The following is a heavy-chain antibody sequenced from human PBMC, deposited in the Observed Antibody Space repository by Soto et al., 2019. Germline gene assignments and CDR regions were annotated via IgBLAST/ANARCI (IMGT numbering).Heavy chain of an antibody. Sequence: PSETLSLTCAVYGGSFSGYYWSWIRQPPGKGLEWIGEINHSGSTNYNPSLKSRVTISVDTSKNQFSLKLSSVTAADTAVYYCARGPYYDILTGYYESPFDYWGQGTLVTVSS. CDR2: INHSGST. J-gene: IGHJ4*02. CDR3: ARGPYYDILTGYYESPFDY. CDR1: GGSFSGYY. V-gene: IGHV4-34*01. D-gene: IGHD3-9*01.